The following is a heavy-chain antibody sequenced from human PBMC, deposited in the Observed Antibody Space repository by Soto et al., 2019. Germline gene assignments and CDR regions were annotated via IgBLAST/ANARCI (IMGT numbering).Heavy chain of an antibody. J-gene: IGHJ6*03. CDR3: ARLQTGTIFGVASYSYMDV. CDR1: GFTFSSYS. D-gene: IGHD3-3*01. V-gene: IGHV3-21*01. CDR2: ISSSSSYI. Sequence: GGSLRLSCAASGFTFSSYSMNWVRQAPGKGLEWVSSISSSSSYIYYADSVKGRFTISRDNAKNSLYLQMNSLRAEDTAVYYCARLQTGTIFGVASYSYMDVWGKGTTVTVSS.